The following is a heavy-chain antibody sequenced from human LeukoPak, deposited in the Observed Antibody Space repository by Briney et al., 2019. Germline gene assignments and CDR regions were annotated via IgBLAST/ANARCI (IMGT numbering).Heavy chain of an antibody. J-gene: IGHJ5*02. Sequence: ASVKVSCKASGYTFTGYYMHWVRQAPGQGLEWMGWINPNSGGTNYAQKLQGRVTMTTDTSTSTAYMELRSLRSDDTAVYYCARVPGIAAAGTLDWFDPWGQGTLVTVSS. V-gene: IGHV1-2*02. CDR1: GYTFTGYY. CDR2: INPNSGGT. CDR3: ARVPGIAAAGTLDWFDP. D-gene: IGHD6-13*01.